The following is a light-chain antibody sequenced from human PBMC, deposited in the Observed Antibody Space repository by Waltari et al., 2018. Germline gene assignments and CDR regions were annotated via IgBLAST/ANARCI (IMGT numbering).Light chain of an antibody. CDR3: QQYNSYSLLT. Sequence: DIQMTQSPSTLSASVGDRVTITCRASQSISNWLAWYQQKPGKAPKLLIYKASTLESGVPSRCSGSGSGTEFTLTISSLQPYDFATYYYQQYNSYSLLTFGGGTKVEIK. CDR2: KAS. CDR1: QSISNW. V-gene: IGKV1-5*03. J-gene: IGKJ4*01.